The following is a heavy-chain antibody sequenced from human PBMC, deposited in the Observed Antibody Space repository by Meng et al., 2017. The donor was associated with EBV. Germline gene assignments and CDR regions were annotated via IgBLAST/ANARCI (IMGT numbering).Heavy chain of an antibody. CDR3: AKRYDYGGNCFDY. D-gene: IGHD4-23*01. V-gene: IGHV3-23*01. J-gene: IGHJ4*02. CDR1: GFTFSSYA. CDR2: ISGSGGST. Sequence: LLGAGGGLVQPGGSLGLSCAASGFTFSSYAMSWVRQAPGKGLEWVSAISGSGGSTYYADSVKGRFTISRDNSKNTLYLQMNSLRAEDTAVYYCAKRYDYGGNCFDYWGQGTLVTVSS.